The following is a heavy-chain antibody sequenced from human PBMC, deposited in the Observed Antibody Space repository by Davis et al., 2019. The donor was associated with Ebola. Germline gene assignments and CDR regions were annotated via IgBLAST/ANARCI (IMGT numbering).Heavy chain of an antibody. J-gene: IGHJ4*02. D-gene: IGHD2-2*02. CDR1: GGTFSSYA. Sequence: SVKVSCKASGGTFSSYAISWMRQAPGQGLEWMGGIIPIFGTANYAQKFQGRVTITADESTSTAYMELSSLRSEDTAVYYCARGDCSSTSCYKYWGQGTLVTVSS. V-gene: IGHV1-69*13. CDR2: IIPIFGTA. CDR3: ARGDCSSTSCYKY.